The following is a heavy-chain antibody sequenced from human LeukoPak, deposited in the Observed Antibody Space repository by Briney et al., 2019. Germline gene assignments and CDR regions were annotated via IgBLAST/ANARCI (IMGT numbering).Heavy chain of an antibody. Sequence: PGGSLRLSCVVSGFTFNTYDMYWVRQAPGKGLEWVSGVFGSGGSAHYADSVKGRFTISRDNSKNTVYLEMSSLRAEDTAIYYCGKTTTGYSSGQKPAWPVDYWGQGTLVTVSS. CDR3: GKTTTGYSSGQKPAWPVDY. CDR2: VFGSGGSA. D-gene: IGHD6-19*01. CDR1: GFTFNTYD. V-gene: IGHV3-23*01. J-gene: IGHJ4*02.